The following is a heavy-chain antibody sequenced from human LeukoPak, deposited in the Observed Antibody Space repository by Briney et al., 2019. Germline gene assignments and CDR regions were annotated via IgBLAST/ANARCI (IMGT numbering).Heavy chain of an antibody. CDR2: MNPNSGKS. CDR1: RDTFTNYD. V-gene: IGHV1-8*01. J-gene: IGHJ6*02. Sequence: GASVKVSCKASRDTFTNYDINWVRQATGQGLEWMGWMNPNSGKSGHAQKSQGKVTMTRNTSISTAYMEVSSLRSEDTAVYYCARGRARYGMDVWGQGTTVTVSS. CDR3: ARGRARYGMDV.